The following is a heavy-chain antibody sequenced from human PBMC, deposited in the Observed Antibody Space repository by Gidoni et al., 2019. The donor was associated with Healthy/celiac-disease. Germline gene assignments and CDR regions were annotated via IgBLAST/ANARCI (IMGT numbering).Heavy chain of an antibody. CDR1: GFTFDDYA. J-gene: IGHJ4*02. Sequence: EVQLVESGGGLVQPGRSLRLSCAASGFTFDDYAMHWVRQASGKGLEWVSGISWNSGSIGYADSVKGRFTISRDNAKNSLYLQMNSLRAEDTALYYCAKDMGPIAARPEWGFDYWGQGTLVTVSS. CDR2: ISWNSGSI. D-gene: IGHD6-6*01. CDR3: AKDMGPIAARPEWGFDY. V-gene: IGHV3-9*01.